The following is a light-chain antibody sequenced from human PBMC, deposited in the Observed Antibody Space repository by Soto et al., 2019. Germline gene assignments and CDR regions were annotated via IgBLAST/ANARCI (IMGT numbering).Light chain of an antibody. CDR1: QSVSSY. CDR2: DAS. Sequence: EIVLTQSPATLSLSPGERATLSCRASQSVSSYLAWYQQKPGQAPRLLIYDASSRATGIPARFSGSGSGPDFTLTISSLEPEDFAVYYCQQRSNWPLTFGGGTKVEIK. J-gene: IGKJ4*01. V-gene: IGKV3-11*01. CDR3: QQRSNWPLT.